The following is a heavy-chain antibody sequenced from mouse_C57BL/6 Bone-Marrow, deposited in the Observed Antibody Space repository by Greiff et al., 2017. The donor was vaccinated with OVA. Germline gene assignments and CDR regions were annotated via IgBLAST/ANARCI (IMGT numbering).Heavy chain of an antibody. D-gene: IGHD1-1*01. Sequence: VQLQQPGAELARPGASVKLSCKASGYTFTSYGISWVKQRTGQGLEWIGEIYPRSGNTYYNEKFKGKATLTADKSSSTAYMELRSLTSEDSAVYFCARRYGSSSWFAYWGQGTLVTVSA. CDR3: ARRYGSSSWFAY. CDR2: IYPRSGNT. CDR1: GYTFTSYG. J-gene: IGHJ3*01. V-gene: IGHV1-81*01.